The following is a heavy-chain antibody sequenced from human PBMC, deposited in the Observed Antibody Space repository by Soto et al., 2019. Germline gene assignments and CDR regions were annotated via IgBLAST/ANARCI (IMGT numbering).Heavy chain of an antibody. V-gene: IGHV3-21*01. D-gene: IGHD2-15*01. CDR1: GFTFSSYS. J-gene: IGHJ4*02. Sequence: EVQLVESGGGLVKPGGSLGLSCAASGFTFSSYSMNWVRQAPGKGLEWVSSISSSSSYIYYADSVKGRFTISRDNAKNSLYLQMNRLRAEDTAVYYCARIYCSGGSCSDYFDYWGQGTLVTVSS. CDR3: ARIYCSGGSCSDYFDY. CDR2: ISSSSSYI.